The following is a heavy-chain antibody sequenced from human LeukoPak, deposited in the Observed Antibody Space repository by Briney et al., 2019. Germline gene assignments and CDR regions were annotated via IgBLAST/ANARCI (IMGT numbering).Heavy chain of an antibody. CDR3: ARSDYYGSGSYFSHAFDI. CDR1: GFTVSNNY. D-gene: IGHD3-10*01. CDR2: ISSSSSTI. J-gene: IGHJ3*02. Sequence: HPGGSLRLSCAASGFTVSNNYMSWVRQAPGKGLEWVSYISSSSSTIYYADSVKGRFTISRDNAKNSLYLQMNSLRAEDTAVYYCARSDYYGSGSYFSHAFDIWGQGTMVTVSS. V-gene: IGHV3-48*01.